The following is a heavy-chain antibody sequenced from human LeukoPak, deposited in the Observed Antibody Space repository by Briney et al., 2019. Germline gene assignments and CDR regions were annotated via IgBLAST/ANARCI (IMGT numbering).Heavy chain of an antibody. CDR2: IYHTGST. D-gene: IGHD3-16*01. J-gene: IGHJ4*02. V-gene: IGHV4-4*02. CDR3: AKSGDYLWDY. Sequence: PGGSLRLSCAASGFTFSSYWMNWARQPPGKGLEWIGEIYHTGSTNYSPSLRSRVTMSIDKSNNQFSLNLNSVTAADTAVYYCAKSGDYLWDYWGQGTLVTVSS. CDR1: GFTFSSYW.